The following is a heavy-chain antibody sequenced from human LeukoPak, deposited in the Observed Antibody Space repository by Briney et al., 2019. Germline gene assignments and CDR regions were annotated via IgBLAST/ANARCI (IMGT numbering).Heavy chain of an antibody. D-gene: IGHD5-18*01. CDR2: INHSGST. CDR3: ARDPYSYGTFDY. J-gene: IGHJ4*02. Sequence: SETLSLTCAVYGGSFSGYYWSWIRQPPGKGLEWIGEINHSGSTNYNPSLKSRVTISVDTSKNQFSLKLSPVTAADTAVYYCARDPYSYGTFDYWGQGTLVTVSS. V-gene: IGHV4-34*01. CDR1: GGSFSGYY.